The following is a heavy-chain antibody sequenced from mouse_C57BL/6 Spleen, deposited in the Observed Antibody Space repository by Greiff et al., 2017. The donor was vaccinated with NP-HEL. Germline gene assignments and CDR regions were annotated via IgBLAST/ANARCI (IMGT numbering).Heavy chain of an antibody. CDR3: AIITTVGARAMDY. CDR2: INPNNGGT. Sequence: EVQLQQSGPELVKPGASVKMSCKASGYTFTDYNMHWVKQSHGKSLEWIGYINPNNGGTSSNQKFKGKATLTGNKSSSTYYMELRSLTSEDSAVYYCAIITTVGARAMDYWGQGTSVTVSS. V-gene: IGHV1-22*01. D-gene: IGHD1-1*01. J-gene: IGHJ4*01. CDR1: GYTFTDYN.